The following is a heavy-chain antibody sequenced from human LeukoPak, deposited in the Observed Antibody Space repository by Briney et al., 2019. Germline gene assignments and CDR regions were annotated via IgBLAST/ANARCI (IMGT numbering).Heavy chain of an antibody. V-gene: IGHV4-61*01. CDR2: IYYSGST. Sequence: PSETLSLTCTVSGGSVSSGSYYWSWIRQPPGTGLEWIGYIYYSGSTNYNPSLKSRVTISVDTSKNQFSLKLSSVTAADTAVYYCARVSPIAVAGTDYYYYYGMDVWGQGTTVTVSS. CDR1: GGSVSSGSYY. J-gene: IGHJ6*02. CDR3: ARVSPIAVAGTDYYYYYGMDV. D-gene: IGHD6-19*01.